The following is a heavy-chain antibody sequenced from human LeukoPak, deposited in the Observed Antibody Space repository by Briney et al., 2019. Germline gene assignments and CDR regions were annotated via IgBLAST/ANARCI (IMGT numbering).Heavy chain of an antibody. CDR3: ARGRGGEMATIKNYLDY. D-gene: IGHD5-24*01. CDR1: GGSFSGHY. V-gene: IGHV4-34*01. CDR2: INHSGST. Sequence: PSETLSLTCAVYGGSFSGHYWSWIRQPPGKGLEWIGEINHSGSTNYNPSLKSRVTISVDTSKNQFSLKLSSVTAADTAVYYCARGRGGEMATIKNYLDYWGQGTLVTVSS. J-gene: IGHJ4*02.